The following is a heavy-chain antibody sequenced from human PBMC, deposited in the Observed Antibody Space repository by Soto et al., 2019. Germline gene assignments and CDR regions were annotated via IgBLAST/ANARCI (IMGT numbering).Heavy chain of an antibody. D-gene: IGHD4-17*01. CDR3: ADKGYGDYPLDY. V-gene: IGHV2-5*02. Sequence: QITLKESGPTLVKPTQTLTLTCTFSGFSLSTSGVGVGWIRQPPGKALEWLAVIYWDDSYHYSPSLRSRLTITKDTTKNQVVHTMTNMAPVDTATYYCADKGYGDYPLDYWGQGTLVTVSS. CDR1: GFSLSTSGVG. CDR2: IYWDDSY. J-gene: IGHJ4*02.